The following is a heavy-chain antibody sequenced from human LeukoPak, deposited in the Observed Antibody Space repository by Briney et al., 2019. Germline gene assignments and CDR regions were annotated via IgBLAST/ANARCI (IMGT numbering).Heavy chain of an antibody. V-gene: IGHV3-30*01. D-gene: IGHD4-17*01. Sequence: GRFTVSRDNSKNTLYLQMNSLRAEDTAVYYCAREGSFNGDYPYYYYGMGVWGQGTTVTVSS. CDR3: AREGSFNGDYPYYYYGMGV. J-gene: IGHJ6*02.